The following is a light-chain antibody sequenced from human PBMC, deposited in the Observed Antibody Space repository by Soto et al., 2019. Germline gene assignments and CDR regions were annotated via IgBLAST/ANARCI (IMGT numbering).Light chain of an antibody. V-gene: IGKV3-15*01. Sequence: EIVMTQSPATLSVSPRERATLSRRASQSVSSNLAWYQQKPGQAPRLLIYGASTRATGIPARFSGSGSGTEFTLTISSLQSEDFAVYYCQQYNNWPPFTFGPGTKVDIK. J-gene: IGKJ3*01. CDR3: QQYNNWPPFT. CDR2: GAS. CDR1: QSVSSN.